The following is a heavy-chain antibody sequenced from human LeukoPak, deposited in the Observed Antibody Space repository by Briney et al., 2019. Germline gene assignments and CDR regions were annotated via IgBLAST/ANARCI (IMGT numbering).Heavy chain of an antibody. CDR1: RFTLSTYW. J-gene: IGHJ3*02. V-gene: IGHV3-7*03. D-gene: IGHD1-26*01. Sequence: PGGSLRLSCAASRFTLSTYWMSWVRQAPGQGLEWVANINVDGTAEYYVDSVKGRFTISRDNAKNSLYLQMNSLRAEDTAVYYCARDPYRFAFDIWGQGTVVLVSS. CDR2: INVDGTAE. CDR3: ARDPYRFAFDI.